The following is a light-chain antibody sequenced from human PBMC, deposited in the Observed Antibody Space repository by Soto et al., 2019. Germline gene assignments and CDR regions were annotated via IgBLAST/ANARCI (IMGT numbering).Light chain of an antibody. J-gene: IGKJ5*01. Sequence: EIVLTQSPGTLSLSPGERATLSCRASQGVRRSYLGWYQQKPGQAPRLLIYGASSRATGIPDRFSGSGSGTDFTLTISRLEPEDFAVYYCQQYDSAPDTFGQGTRLEIK. V-gene: IGKV3-20*01. CDR2: GAS. CDR3: QQYDSAPDT. CDR1: QGVRRSY.